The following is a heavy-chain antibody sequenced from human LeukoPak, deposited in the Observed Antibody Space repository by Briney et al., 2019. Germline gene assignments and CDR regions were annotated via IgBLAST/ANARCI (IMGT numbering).Heavy chain of an antibody. D-gene: IGHD3-22*01. J-gene: IGHJ6*02. CDR1: AFTFSIYG. Sequence: GGSLTLYCAASAFTFSIYGMHWIRQAPGQGLEWVAVISHAGSNKYYADSVKGRFTIYRDNSKNTLYLQMNSLRAEDTAVYYCAKRRADSSGPYGMDVWGQGTTVTVSS. CDR2: ISHAGSNK. CDR3: AKRRADSSGPYGMDV. V-gene: IGHV3-30*18.